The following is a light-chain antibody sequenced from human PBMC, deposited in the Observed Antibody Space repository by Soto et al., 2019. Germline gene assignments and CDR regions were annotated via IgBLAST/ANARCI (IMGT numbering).Light chain of an antibody. Sequence: NFMLTQPHSVSESPGKTVTISCTRSSGSIASNYVQWYQQRPGSAPTTVIYEDNQRPSGVPDRFSGSIDSSSNSASLTISGLKTEDEADYYCQSYESRVVFGGGTKLTVL. V-gene: IGLV6-57*03. CDR2: EDN. J-gene: IGLJ2*01. CDR3: QSYESRVV. CDR1: SGSIASNY.